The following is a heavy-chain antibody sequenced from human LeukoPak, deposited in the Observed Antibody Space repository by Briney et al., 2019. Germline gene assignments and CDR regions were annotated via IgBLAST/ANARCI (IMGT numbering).Heavy chain of an antibody. J-gene: IGHJ2*01. Sequence: GGSLRLSCAASGFTFNTYEMNWVRQAPGKGLEWVSYISSSGSTIYYADSVKGRFTISIDNAKNSLYLQMNSLRVEDTAVYYCARVLAGYYYDSSGYYHPWYFDLWGRGTLVTVSS. CDR1: GFTFNTYE. CDR3: ARVLAGYYYDSSGYYHPWYFDL. D-gene: IGHD3-22*01. CDR2: ISSSGSTI. V-gene: IGHV3-48*03.